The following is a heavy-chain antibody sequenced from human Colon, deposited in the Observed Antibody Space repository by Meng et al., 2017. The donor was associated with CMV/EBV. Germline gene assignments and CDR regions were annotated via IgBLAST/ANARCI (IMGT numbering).Heavy chain of an antibody. Sequence: QVQSQESGPGLVKPSETLSLTCTVSGGSISGHYWTWIRRPAGEGLQWLGRIYSNGRIDENYSLRSRVTISVDTSKNQLSLRLTSVTAADTAVYYCGRAGARGVPIDVWGRGTLVTVSS. V-gene: IGHV4-4*07. D-gene: IGHD3-10*01. CDR1: GGSISGHY. CDR2: IYSNGRI. CDR3: GRAGARGVPIDV. J-gene: IGHJ1*01.